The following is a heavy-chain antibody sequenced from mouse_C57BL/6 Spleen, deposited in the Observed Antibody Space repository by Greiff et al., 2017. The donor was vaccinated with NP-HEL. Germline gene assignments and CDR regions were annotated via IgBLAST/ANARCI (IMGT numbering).Heavy chain of an antibody. Sequence: QVQLQQSGAELARPGASVKLSCKASGYTFTSYGISWVKQRTGQGLEWIGEIYPRSGNTYYNAKFKGKATLTADKSSSTAYMELRSLTSEDSAVYFCARSGDSSGPFAYWGQGTLVTVSA. CDR3: ARSGDSSGPFAY. CDR2: IYPRSGNT. V-gene: IGHV1-81*01. CDR1: GYTFTSYG. J-gene: IGHJ3*01. D-gene: IGHD3-2*02.